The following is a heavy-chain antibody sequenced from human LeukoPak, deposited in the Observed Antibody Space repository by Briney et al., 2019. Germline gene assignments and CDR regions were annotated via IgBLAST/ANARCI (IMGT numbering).Heavy chain of an antibody. CDR1: GGCFSGYY. J-gene: IGHJ4*02. V-gene: IGHV4-34*01. Sequence: SETLSLTCAVYGGCFSGYYWSWIRQPPGKGLEWIGEINHSGSTNYNPSLKSRVTISVDTSKNQFSLKLSSVTAADTAVYYCASRGWLLLFDYWGQGTLVTVSS. CDR2: INHSGST. CDR3: ASRGWLLLFDY. D-gene: IGHD3-3*01.